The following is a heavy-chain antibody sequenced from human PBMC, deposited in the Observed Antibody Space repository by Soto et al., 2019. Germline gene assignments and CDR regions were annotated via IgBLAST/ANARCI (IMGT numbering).Heavy chain of an antibody. D-gene: IGHD4-17*01. CDR2: INAGNGNT. CDR1: GYTFASYA. Sequence: ASVKVSCKASGYTFASYAMHWVRQAPGQRLEWVGWINAGNGNTKYSQKFQGRVTITRDTSASTAYMELSSLRSEDTAVYYCASTTVTTDYYYYGMDVWGQGTTVTVSS. J-gene: IGHJ6*02. V-gene: IGHV1-3*01. CDR3: ASTTVTTDYYYYGMDV.